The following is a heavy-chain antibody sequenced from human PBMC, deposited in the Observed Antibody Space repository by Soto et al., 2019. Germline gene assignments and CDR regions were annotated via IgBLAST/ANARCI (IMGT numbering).Heavy chain of an antibody. CDR3: ARGEHSSGWYYDGMDV. V-gene: IGHV5-51*03. J-gene: IGHJ6*02. CDR2: ISPGDSDT. CDR1: GYSFTSYW. Sequence: EVQLVQSGAEVKKPGESMKISCKGSGYSFTSYWIGWVRQMPGKGLEWMGIISPGDSDTRYSPSFQGQVTISADKYITTAYLQWSSLKASDTAMYYCARGEHSSGWYYDGMDVWGQGTTVTVSS. D-gene: IGHD6-19*01.